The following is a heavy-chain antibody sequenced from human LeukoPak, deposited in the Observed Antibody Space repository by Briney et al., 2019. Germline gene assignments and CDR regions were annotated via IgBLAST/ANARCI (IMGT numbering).Heavy chain of an antibody. V-gene: IGHV4-39*01. D-gene: IGHD3-3*01. CDR3: ATKYYDFWSAPGY. Sequence: KPSETLSLTCTVSGGSISSSSYYWGWIRQPPGKGLEWIGSIYYSGSTYHNPSLKSRVTISVDTSKNQFSLKLSSVTAADTAVYYCATKYYDFWSAPGYWGQGTLVTVSS. CDR2: IYYSGST. CDR1: GGSISSSSYY. J-gene: IGHJ4*02.